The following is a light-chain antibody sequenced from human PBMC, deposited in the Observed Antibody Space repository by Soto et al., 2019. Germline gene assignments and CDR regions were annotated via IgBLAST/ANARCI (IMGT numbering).Light chain of an antibody. CDR2: ATA. V-gene: IGKV3-20*01. CDR3: QHFGNSQYT. J-gene: IGKJ2*01. CDR1: QSVSASY. Sequence: EIVLTQSPGTLSLSPGERVTLSCRASQSVSASYLGWYQQKSGQAPRLLIYATASRATGIPDRFSGSGSGTEFSLSISRLAPGDFEVYDCQHFGNSQYTFGQGTMLEIK.